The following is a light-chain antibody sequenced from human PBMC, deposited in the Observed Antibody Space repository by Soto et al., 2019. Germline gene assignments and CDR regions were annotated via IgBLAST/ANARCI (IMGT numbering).Light chain of an antibody. CDR1: SSDVGGYNY. V-gene: IGLV2-14*01. CDR3: SSYTSSIS. J-gene: IGLJ2*01. Sequence: QSVLTQPASVSGSPGQSITISCTGTSSDVGGYNYVSWYLQHPGKAPKLMIYDVNTRPSGVSNRFSGSKSGNTASLTISGLQAEDEADYYCSSYTSSISFGGRTKVTVL. CDR2: DVN.